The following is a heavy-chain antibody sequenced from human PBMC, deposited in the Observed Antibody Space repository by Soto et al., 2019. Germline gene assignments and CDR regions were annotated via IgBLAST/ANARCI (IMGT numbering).Heavy chain of an antibody. Sequence: PSETLSLTCTVSGGSISSGGYYWSWIRQHPGKGLEWIGYIYYSGSTYYNPSLKSRVTISVDTSKNQFSLKLSSVTAADTAVYYCARGDSVYYYYYMDVWGKGTKVTVSS. CDR1: GGSISSGGYY. J-gene: IGHJ6*03. V-gene: IGHV4-31*03. D-gene: IGHD2-15*01. CDR2: IYYSGST. CDR3: ARGDSVYYYYYMDV.